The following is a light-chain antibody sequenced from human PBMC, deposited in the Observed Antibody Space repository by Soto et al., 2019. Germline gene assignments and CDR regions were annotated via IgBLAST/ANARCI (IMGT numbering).Light chain of an antibody. CDR1: SSDVGGYNY. Sequence: QSVLTQPRSVSGSPGQSVTISCSGTSSDVGGYNYVSWYQQHPGKAPKLIIYDVTKRPSGVPDRFSGSKSGNTASLTISGLQAEDEADYYCCSYTGSYILDVFGTGTKVTVL. V-gene: IGLV2-11*01. CDR3: CSYTGSYILDV. J-gene: IGLJ1*01. CDR2: DVT.